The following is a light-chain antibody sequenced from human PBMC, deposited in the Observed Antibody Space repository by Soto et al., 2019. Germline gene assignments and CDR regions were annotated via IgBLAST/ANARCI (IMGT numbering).Light chain of an antibody. CDR2: EVS. J-gene: IGLJ2*01. V-gene: IGLV2-14*01. Sequence: QSALTQPASVSGSPGQSITISCTGTSSDVGAYTYVSWYQQHPGKAPKLMIFEVSDRPSGVSNRFSGSKSGNTASLTISGLQAEDEADYYCSSYTTNNTLVFGGGTKVTVL. CDR3: SSYTTNNTLV. CDR1: SSDVGAYTY.